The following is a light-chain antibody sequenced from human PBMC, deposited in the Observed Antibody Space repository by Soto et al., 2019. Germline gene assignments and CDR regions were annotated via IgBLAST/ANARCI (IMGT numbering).Light chain of an antibody. CDR2: EVS. J-gene: IGLJ2*01. V-gene: IGLV2-23*02. CDR3: CSYAGRSTLI. Sequence: QSALTQPASVSGSPGQSITISCTGSSSDVGSYNFVSWYQQHPGKAPKLIIYEVSERPSGVSHRFSGSNSGSTASLTISGLQAEDEADYYCCSYAGRSTLIFGGGTKLTVL. CDR1: SSDVGSYNF.